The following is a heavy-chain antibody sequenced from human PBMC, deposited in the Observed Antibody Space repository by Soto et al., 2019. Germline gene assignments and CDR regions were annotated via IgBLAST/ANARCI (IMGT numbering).Heavy chain of an antibody. D-gene: IGHD6-6*01. Sequence: QVQVVQSGSEVKKPGASVKVSCKASGYTFTAYFMHWVRQAPGQGLEWIGIINPSGGSTNYAQKFQGRVAMPWDTSTSTVYMDLSSLRSDDTAVYYCARAPFSSSSFFFDSWGQGTLVTVSS. CDR2: INPSGGST. CDR3: ARAPFSSSSFFFDS. CDR1: GYTFTAYF. V-gene: IGHV1-46*01. J-gene: IGHJ4*02.